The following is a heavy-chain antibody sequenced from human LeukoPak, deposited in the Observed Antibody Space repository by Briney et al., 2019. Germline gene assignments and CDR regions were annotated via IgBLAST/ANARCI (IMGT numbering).Heavy chain of an antibody. Sequence: SETLSLTCTVSGGSISSYYWSWIRQPAGKGLEWIGRIYTSGSTNYNPSLKSRVTMSVDTSKNQFSLKLSSVTAADTAVYYCARDIGPTSYSGHDPFDYWGQGTLVTVSS. CDR2: IYTSGST. V-gene: IGHV4-4*07. D-gene: IGHD5-12*01. CDR1: GGSISSYY. CDR3: ARDIGPTSYSGHDPFDY. J-gene: IGHJ4*02.